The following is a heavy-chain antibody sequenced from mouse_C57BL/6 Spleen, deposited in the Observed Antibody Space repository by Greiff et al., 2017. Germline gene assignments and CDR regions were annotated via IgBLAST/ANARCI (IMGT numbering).Heavy chain of an antibody. CDR2: INPSSGYT. Sequence: VPVKQSGAELAKPGASVKLSCKASGYTFTSYWMPWVKQRPGQGLEWIGYINPSSGYTKYNQKFKDKATLTADKSSSTAYMQLSSLTYEDSAVYYCARDYEPRAWFAYWGQGTLVTVSA. J-gene: IGHJ3*01. CDR3: ARDYEPRAWFAY. D-gene: IGHD3-1*01. CDR1: GYTFTSYW. V-gene: IGHV1-7*01.